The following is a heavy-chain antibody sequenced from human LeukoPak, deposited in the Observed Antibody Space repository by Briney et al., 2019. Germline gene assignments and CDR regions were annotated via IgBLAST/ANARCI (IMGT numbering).Heavy chain of an antibody. J-gene: IGHJ4*02. CDR1: GGFISSGNW. D-gene: IGHD4-11*01. Sequence: PSGTLSLTCAVSGGFISSGNWWGWFRQPPGKGLEWIGEIHHSVGTNYNPSLKSRVAISMDKSENQFSLDLTSVIAADTAMYYCARKGPATIADYWGRGTLVTVSS. V-gene: IGHV4-4*02. CDR2: IHHSVGT. CDR3: ARKGPATIADY.